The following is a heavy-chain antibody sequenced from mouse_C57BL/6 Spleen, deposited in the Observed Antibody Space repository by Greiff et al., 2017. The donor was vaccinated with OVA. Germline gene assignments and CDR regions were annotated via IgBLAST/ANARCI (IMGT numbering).Heavy chain of an antibody. D-gene: IGHD4-1*01. J-gene: IGHJ1*03. V-gene: IGHV1-64*01. CDR3: ARAGTGYFDV. CDR2: IHPNSGST. Sequence: VQLQQPGAELVKPGASVKLSCKASGYTFTSYWLHWVKQRPGQGLEWIGMIHPNSGSTNYNEKFKSKATLTVDKSSSTAYMQLSSLTSEDSAVYYCARAGTGYFDVWGTGTTVTVSS. CDR1: GYTFTSYW.